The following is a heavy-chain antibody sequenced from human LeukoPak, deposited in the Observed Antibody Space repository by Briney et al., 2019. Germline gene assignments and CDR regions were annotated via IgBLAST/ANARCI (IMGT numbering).Heavy chain of an antibody. D-gene: IGHD7-27*01. V-gene: IGHV3-33*01. J-gene: IGHJ4*03. CDR1: GFIFSSYG. Sequence: GRSLRLSCAASGFIFSSYGMHWVRLAPGKGLEWVAVIWYDGSKTYYADSVQGRFTVSRDNSKNTLYLQMSSLRDDDTAVYYCARYNTGGSDYWGQGALVTVSS. CDR3: ARYNTGGSDY. CDR2: IWYDGSKT.